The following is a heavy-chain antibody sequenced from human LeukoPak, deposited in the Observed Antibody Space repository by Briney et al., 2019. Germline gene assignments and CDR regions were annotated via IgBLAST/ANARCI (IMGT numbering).Heavy chain of an antibody. CDR2: IRDDGSNK. J-gene: IGHJ4*02. CDR3: AKSGIAVAGVDY. Sequence: RRSPRLSCAASGFTFISYGIHWGRHPPSKGRGWVLFIRDDGSNKYYADYVKGRFTISRDTSKNTLYLQMNSLRAEDTAVYYCAKSGIAVAGVDYWGQGTLVTVSS. V-gene: IGHV3-30*02. CDR1: GFTFISYG. D-gene: IGHD6-19*01.